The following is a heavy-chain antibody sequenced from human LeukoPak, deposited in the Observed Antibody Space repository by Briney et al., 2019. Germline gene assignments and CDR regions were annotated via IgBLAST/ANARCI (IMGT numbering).Heavy chain of an antibody. J-gene: IGHJ4*02. CDR2: ISYDGSNK. CDR3: ARESGYSYIFDY. Sequence: GGSLRLSCAASGFTFSSYAMHWVRQAPGKGLEWVAVISYDGSNKYYADSAKGRFTISRDNSKNTLYLQMNSLRAEDTAVYYCARESGYSYIFDYWGQGTLVTVSS. D-gene: IGHD5-18*01. V-gene: IGHV3-30*01. CDR1: GFTFSSYA.